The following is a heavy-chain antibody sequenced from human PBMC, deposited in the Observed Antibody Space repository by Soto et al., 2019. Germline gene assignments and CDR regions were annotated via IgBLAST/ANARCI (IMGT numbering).Heavy chain of an antibody. CDR3: ARGLEYSRSWYGGRRLDYYYYYGMDV. Sequence: GGSLRLSCAASGFTFSSYSMNWVRQAPGKGLEWVSSISSSSSYIYYADSLKGRFTISRDNAKNSLYLQMNSLRAAETAVYYCARGLEYSRSWYGGRRLDYYYYYGMDVWGKGTTVTVSS. CDR1: GFTFSSYS. CDR2: ISSSSSYI. D-gene: IGHD6-13*01. J-gene: IGHJ6*04. V-gene: IGHV3-21*01.